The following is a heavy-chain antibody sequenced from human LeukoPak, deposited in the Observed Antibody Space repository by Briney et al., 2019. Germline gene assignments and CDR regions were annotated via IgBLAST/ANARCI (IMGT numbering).Heavy chain of an antibody. J-gene: IGHJ4*02. Sequence: SETLSLTCTVSGGSISSYYWSWIRQPAGKGLEWIGRIYTSGNTNYNPSLKSQVTMSVDTSKKQFSLKLSSVTAADTAVYYCAKVATFGVVEYYFDYWGQGTLVTVSS. CDR1: GGSISSYY. CDR2: IYTSGNT. V-gene: IGHV4-4*07. CDR3: AKVATFGVVEYYFDY. D-gene: IGHD3-3*01.